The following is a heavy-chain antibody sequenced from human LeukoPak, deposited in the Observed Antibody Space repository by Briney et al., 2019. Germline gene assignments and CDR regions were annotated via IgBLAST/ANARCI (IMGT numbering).Heavy chain of an antibody. V-gene: IGHV3-30*04. CDR1: GFTFSSYA. J-gene: IGHJ4*02. CDR2: ISYDGSNK. D-gene: IGHD2-2*01. Sequence: TGGSLRLSCAASGFTFSSYAMHGVRQAPGKGLEWVAVISYDGSNKYYADSVKGRFTISRDNSKNTLYLQMNSLRAEDTAVYYCARDEDQLLHLDYWGQGTLVTVSS. CDR3: ARDEDQLLHLDY.